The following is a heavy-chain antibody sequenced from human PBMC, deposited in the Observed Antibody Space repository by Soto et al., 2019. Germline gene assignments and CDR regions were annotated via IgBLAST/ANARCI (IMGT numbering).Heavy chain of an antibody. D-gene: IGHD5-12*01. CDR1: GFTFSSYA. J-gene: IGHJ4*02. CDR3: ASLRDGYNLDY. CDR2: ISSNGGYT. Sequence: EVQLVESGGGLVQPGGSLRLSCAASGFTFSSYAMHWVRRAPGKGLEYVSAISSNGGYTYYANSVKGRFTISRDNSKNTLYLQMGSLRAEDMAVYYCASLRDGYNLDYWGQGTLVTVSS. V-gene: IGHV3-64*01.